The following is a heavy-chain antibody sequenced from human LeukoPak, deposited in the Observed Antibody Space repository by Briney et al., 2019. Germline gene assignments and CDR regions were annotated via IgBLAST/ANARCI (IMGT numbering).Heavy chain of an antibody. Sequence: LETLSLTCAVYGGSFSGYYWSWIRQPPGKGLEWIGEINHSGSTNYNPSLKSRVTISVDTSKNQFSLKLSSVTAADTAVYYCTRGHPGVVRGTNWFDPWGQGTLVTVSS. D-gene: IGHD3-10*01. J-gene: IGHJ5*02. V-gene: IGHV4-34*01. CDR3: TRGHPGVVRGTNWFDP. CDR1: GGSFSGYY. CDR2: INHSGST.